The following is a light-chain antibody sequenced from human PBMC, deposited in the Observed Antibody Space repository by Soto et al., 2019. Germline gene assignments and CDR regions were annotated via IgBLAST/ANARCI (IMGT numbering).Light chain of an antibody. CDR3: QPYYSYWT. V-gene: IGKV1-5*03. CDR1: QSISSW. Sequence: DIQMTQYPSTLSASVGDRVIITCRASQSISSWLAWYQQKPGKAPKLLISKASNLESGVPSRFIGSGSGTEFTLTVSSLQPDDFATYYCQPYYSYWTFGQGTKVEIK. J-gene: IGKJ1*01. CDR2: KAS.